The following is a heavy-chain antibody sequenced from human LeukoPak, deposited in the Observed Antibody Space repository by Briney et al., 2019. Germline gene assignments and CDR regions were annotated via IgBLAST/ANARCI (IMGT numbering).Heavy chain of an antibody. CDR2: ISYDGSNK. D-gene: IGHD2-15*01. CDR1: GFTFSSYG. CDR3: AKDRVGYCSGGSCYSEAYWFDP. Sequence: GGSLRLSCAASGFTFSSYGMHWVRQAPGKGLEWVAVISYDGSNKYYADSVKGRFTISRDSSKNTLYLQMNSLRAEDTAVYYCAKDRVGYCSGGSCYSEAYWFDPWGQGTLVTVSS. J-gene: IGHJ5*02. V-gene: IGHV3-30*18.